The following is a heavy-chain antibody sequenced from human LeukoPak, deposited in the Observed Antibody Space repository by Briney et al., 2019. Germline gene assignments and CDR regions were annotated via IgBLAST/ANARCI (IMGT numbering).Heavy chain of an antibody. D-gene: IGHD6-6*01. CDR3: AREYSRSSGKNAFDV. CDR1: GGSISIYY. V-gene: IGHV4-4*07. J-gene: IGHJ3*01. CDR2: IYASGNT. Sequence: SETLSLTCTVSGGSISIYYGSLIRQPAGKGLEWIGRIYASGNTNYNTSLKGRVTMSLDTSKNQFSLRLTSVTAADTAVYYCAREYSRSSGKNAFDVWGQGTMVTDSS.